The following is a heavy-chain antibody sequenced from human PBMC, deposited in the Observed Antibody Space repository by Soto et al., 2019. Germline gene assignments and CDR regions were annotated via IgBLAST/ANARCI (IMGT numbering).Heavy chain of an antibody. CDR3: ARIGGYHGPLDY. CDR2: TYHRGST. D-gene: IGHD3-16*02. V-gene: IGHV4-59*01. J-gene: IGHJ4*02. Sequence: PSETLDLSCAVSGVSISSYFWSWIRQPPGRGLEWIGYTYHRGSTNYSPSLKSRVAISLDTSENQFSLKVSSVTAADTAVYYCARIGGYHGPLDYWGQGTPVTVYS. CDR1: GVSISSYF.